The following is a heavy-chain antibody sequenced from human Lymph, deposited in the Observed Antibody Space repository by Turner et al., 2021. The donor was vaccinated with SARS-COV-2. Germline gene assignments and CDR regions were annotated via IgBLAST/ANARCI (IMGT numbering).Heavy chain of an antibody. CDR1: GYTLTELS. CDR2: FDPEDGEI. D-gene: IGHD2-15*01. CDR3: ATVLCTGSSCYYYGMDV. V-gene: IGHV1-24*01. J-gene: IGHJ6*02. Sequence: QVQLVQSGAEVTKPGASVKVSCTVSGYTLTELSMHWVRQAPGKGLEWMGGFDPEDGEIIYAQKFQGRVTMTEDTSTDTAYMELSSLRSEDTAVYYCATVLCTGSSCYYYGMDVWGQGTTVTVSS.